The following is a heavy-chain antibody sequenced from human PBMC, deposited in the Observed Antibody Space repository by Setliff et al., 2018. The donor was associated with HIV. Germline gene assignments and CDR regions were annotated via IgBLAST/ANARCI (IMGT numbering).Heavy chain of an antibody. D-gene: IGHD1-20*01. CDR1: GGSFSGNY. V-gene: IGHV4-34*01. Sequence: PSETLSLTCAVYGGSFSGNYWSWIRQPPGKGLEWIGEINHSGSTNYNPSLKSRVSISVATSKNQFSLKLTSVTAADTAVYYCATGITMAPDYWGQGSLVTGSS. CDR2: INHSGST. J-gene: IGHJ4*02. CDR3: ATGITMAPDY.